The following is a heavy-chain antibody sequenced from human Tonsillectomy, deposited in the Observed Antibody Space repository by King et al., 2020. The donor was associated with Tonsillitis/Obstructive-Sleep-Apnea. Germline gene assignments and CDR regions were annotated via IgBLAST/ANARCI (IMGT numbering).Heavy chain of an antibody. Sequence: VQLVESGGGVVWPGGSLRLSCAASGFTFDGFGMSWVRQAPGKGLEWVSCINWNGVSTHYADSVKGRFAIFRDNAKKSLYLQMRSLRAEDTAFYYCAKNYGDPEYWGQGTLVTVSS. CDR3: AKNYGDPEY. CDR1: GFTFDGFG. CDR2: INWNGVST. J-gene: IGHJ4*02. D-gene: IGHD4-17*01. V-gene: IGHV3-20*04.